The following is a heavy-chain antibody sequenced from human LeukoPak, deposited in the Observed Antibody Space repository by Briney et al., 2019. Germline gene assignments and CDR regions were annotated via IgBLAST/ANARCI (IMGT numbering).Heavy chain of an antibody. V-gene: IGHV4-39*07. CDR2: IYYTGST. Sequence: PSETLSLTCTVSRGSISSSTYYWSWVRQPPGKGLEWIASIYYTGSTYYNPSLKSRVTISLDMSKNEFSLTTSSVTAADTAVYFCTAEKNGSPHYWGQGTQVTVSS. CDR3: TAEKNGSPHY. CDR1: RGSISSSTYY. D-gene: IGHD2-8*01. J-gene: IGHJ4*02.